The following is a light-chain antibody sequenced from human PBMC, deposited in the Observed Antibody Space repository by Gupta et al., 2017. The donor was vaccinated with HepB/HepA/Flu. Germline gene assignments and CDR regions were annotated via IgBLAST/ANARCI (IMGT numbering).Light chain of an antibody. Sequence: DIQMTQSPSSLSASVGDRVTITCRASQSISNYLNWYQQKPGKAPNLLIFAASRLQSGVPTRFSGSGSGTDFTLTISSLQPEDFATYYCQQSFTTPLTFGPGTKVEIK. V-gene: IGKV1-39*01. J-gene: IGKJ3*01. CDR3: QQSFTTPLT. CDR2: AAS. CDR1: QSISNY.